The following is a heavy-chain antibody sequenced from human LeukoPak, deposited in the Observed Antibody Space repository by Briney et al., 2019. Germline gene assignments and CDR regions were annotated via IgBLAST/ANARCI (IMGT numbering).Heavy chain of an antibody. J-gene: IGHJ4*02. D-gene: IGHD3-3*01. CDR2: ISGSGGST. V-gene: IGHV3-23*01. CDR3: AEGLEWLSEIDY. Sequence: GGSLRLSCAASGFTFSSYAMSWVRQAPGKGLEWVSAISGSGGSTYYADSVKGRFTISRDNSKNTLYLQMDSLRAEDTAVYYCAEGLEWLSEIDYWGQGTLVTVSS. CDR1: GFTFSSYA.